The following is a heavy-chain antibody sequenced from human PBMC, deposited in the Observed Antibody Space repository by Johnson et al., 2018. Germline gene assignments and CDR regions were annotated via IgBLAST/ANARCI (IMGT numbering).Heavy chain of an antibody. CDR1: GFIVSSNS. CDR3: ARDSGTVVSGYFQH. V-gene: IGHV3-53*01. CDR2: IYSGGGST. D-gene: IGHD1-1*01. Sequence: EVQLVQSGGGLIQPGGSLRLSCAASGFIVSSNSMSRVRQAPEKGLEWISIIYSGGGSTYYADTPKGRFTISRDNAKNSLYLQMNSLSAEDTAVYYCARDSGTVVSGYFQHWGQGTLVTVSS. J-gene: IGHJ1*01.